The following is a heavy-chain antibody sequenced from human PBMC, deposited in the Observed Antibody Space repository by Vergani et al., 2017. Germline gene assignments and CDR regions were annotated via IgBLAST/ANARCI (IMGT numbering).Heavy chain of an antibody. V-gene: IGHV3-7*03. Sequence: EVQLVESGGGLVQPGGSLRLSCAASGFTFSSYWMSWVRQAPGKGLEWVANIKQDGSEKYYVDSVKGRFTISRDNAKNSLYLQMNSLRAEDTAVYYCARVGRASYYECWSGFPQDLTIFDYWGQGTLVTVSS. J-gene: IGHJ4*02. CDR3: ARVGRASYYECWSGFPQDLTIFDY. D-gene: IGHD3-3*01. CDR2: IKQDGSEK. CDR1: GFTFSSYW.